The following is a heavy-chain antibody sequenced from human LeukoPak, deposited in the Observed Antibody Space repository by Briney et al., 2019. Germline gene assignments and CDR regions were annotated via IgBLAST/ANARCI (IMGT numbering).Heavy chain of an antibody. D-gene: IGHD5-24*01. CDR1: GGSISSGSYY. V-gene: IGHV4-61*02. CDR3: AKEISRDGYMR. J-gene: IGHJ4*02. CDR2: IYTSGST. Sequence: SETLSLTCTVSGGSISSGSYYWSWIRQPAGKGLEWIGRIYTSGSTNYNPSLKSRVTISVDTSKNQFSLKLSSVTAADTAVYYCAKEISRDGYMRWGQGTLVSVSS.